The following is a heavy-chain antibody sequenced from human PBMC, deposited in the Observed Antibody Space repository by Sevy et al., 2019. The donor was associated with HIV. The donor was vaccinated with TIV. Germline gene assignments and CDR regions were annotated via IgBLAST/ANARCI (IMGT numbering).Heavy chain of an antibody. CDR2: IKEDGSQK. CDR3: ARYCSGGSCYSLLLHYHYGMDV. J-gene: IGHJ6*02. D-gene: IGHD2-15*01. Sequence: GGSLRLSCAASGFTFNMYLMTWVRQAPGKGLEWVANIKEDGSQKNYLDSVKGRFIISRDNAKESLYLQINSLRAEDTAVYYCARYCSGGSCYSLLLHYHYGMDVWGQGTTVTVSS. CDR1: GFTFNMYL. V-gene: IGHV3-7*01.